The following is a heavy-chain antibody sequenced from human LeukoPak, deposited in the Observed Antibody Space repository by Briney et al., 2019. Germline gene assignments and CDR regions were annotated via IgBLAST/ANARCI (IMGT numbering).Heavy chain of an antibody. CDR1: GYSISSSNW. D-gene: IGHD4-11*01. Sequence: SETLSLTCTVSGYSISSSNWWSWVRQPPGKGLEWIGEIYHSGSTNYNPSLKSRVTISVDKSKNQFSLKLSSVTAADTAVYYCARVATTVTTANWFDPWGQGTLVTVSS. CDR2: IYHSGST. V-gene: IGHV4-4*02. J-gene: IGHJ5*02. CDR3: ARVATTVTTANWFDP.